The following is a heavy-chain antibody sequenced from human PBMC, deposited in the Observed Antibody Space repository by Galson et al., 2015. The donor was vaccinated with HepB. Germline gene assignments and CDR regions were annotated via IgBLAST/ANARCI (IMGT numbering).Heavy chain of an antibody. Sequence: SLRLSCAASGFTFSNAWMSWVRQAPGKGLEWVGRIKSKTDGGTTDYAAPVKGRFTISRDDSKNTLYLQMNSLKTEDTAVYYCTRVQVGATPGGMDVWGQGTTVTVSS. V-gene: IGHV3-15*01. CDR1: GFTFSNAW. CDR3: TRVQVGATPGGMDV. CDR2: IKSKTDGGTT. D-gene: IGHD1-26*01. J-gene: IGHJ6*02.